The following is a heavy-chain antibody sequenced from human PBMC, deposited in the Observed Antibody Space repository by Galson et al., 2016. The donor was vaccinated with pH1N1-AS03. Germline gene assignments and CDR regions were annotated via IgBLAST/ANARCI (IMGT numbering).Heavy chain of an antibody. CDR2: IIPIFGNS. CDR3: VRGDGGNNFDF. CDR1: GGTFNKYA. Sequence: SVKVSCKASGGTFNKYAITWVRQAPGQGLEWMGGIIPIFGNSDYAQKFQGRVTISTDKSTTTAYMELSSLRSEDTAAYYCVRGDGGNNFDFWGQGTLVTVSS. J-gene: IGHJ4*02. D-gene: IGHD4-23*01. V-gene: IGHV1-69*05.